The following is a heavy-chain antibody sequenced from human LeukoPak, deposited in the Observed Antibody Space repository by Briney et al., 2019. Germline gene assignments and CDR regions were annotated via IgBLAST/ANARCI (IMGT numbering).Heavy chain of an antibody. V-gene: IGHV1-69*13. D-gene: IGHD3-22*01. CDR2: IIPIFGTA. Sequence: ASVKVSCKASGGTFSSYAISWVRQAPGQGLEWMGGIIPIFGTANYAQKLQGRVTITADESTSTAYMELSSLRSEDTAVYYCARSPYYYDSSGYYPFAEYFQHWGQGTLVTVSS. J-gene: IGHJ1*01. CDR3: ARSPYYYDSSGYYPFAEYFQH. CDR1: GGTFSSYA.